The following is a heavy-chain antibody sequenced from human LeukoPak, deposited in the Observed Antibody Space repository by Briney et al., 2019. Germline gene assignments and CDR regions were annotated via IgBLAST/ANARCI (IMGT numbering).Heavy chain of an antibody. Sequence: GGSLRLSCAASGFTFSSYGMHWVRQAPGKGLEWVAFIRYDGSNKYYADSVKGRFTISRDDSKNTLYLQMNSLRAEDTAVYYCAKTSGLDYDFWSGYYSYFDYWGQGTLVTVSS. CDR1: GFTFSSYG. J-gene: IGHJ4*02. CDR3: AKTSGLDYDFWSGYYSYFDY. D-gene: IGHD3-3*01. CDR2: IRYDGSNK. V-gene: IGHV3-30*02.